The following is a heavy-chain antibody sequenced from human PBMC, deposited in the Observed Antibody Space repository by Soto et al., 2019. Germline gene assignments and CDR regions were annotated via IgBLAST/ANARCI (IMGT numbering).Heavy chain of an antibody. CDR3: ARIRWELLAYFDY. J-gene: IGHJ4*02. CDR1: GGSFSGYY. Sequence: SETLSLTCAVYGGSFSGYYWSWIRQPPGKGLEWIGEINHSGSTNYNPSLKSRVTISVDTSKNQFSLKLSSVTAADTAVYYCARIRWELLAYFDYWGQGTLVTVSS. CDR2: INHSGST. D-gene: IGHD1-26*01. V-gene: IGHV4-34*01.